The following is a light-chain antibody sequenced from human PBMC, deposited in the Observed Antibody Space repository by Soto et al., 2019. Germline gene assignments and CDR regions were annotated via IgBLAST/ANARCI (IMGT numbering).Light chain of an antibody. CDR1: QSVSSAY. Sequence: EIVLTQSPATLSLSPGERATLSCRASQSVSSAYLAWYQQKPGQAPRLLIYGASSRATGIPDRFSGSGSGTDFTLTISRLEPEDFAVYYCQQYDTSPETFGQGTKVDIK. J-gene: IGKJ1*01. CDR3: QQYDTSPET. V-gene: IGKV3-20*01. CDR2: GAS.